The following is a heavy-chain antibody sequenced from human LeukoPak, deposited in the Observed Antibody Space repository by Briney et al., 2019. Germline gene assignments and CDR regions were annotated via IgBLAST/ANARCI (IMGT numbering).Heavy chain of an antibody. CDR1: GGSISRYY. CDR2: IYYIGST. Sequence: SETLSLTCTVSGGSISRYYWSWIRQPPGKGPEWIGYIYYIGSTNYNPSLNSRVTISIDTSKNQFSLKLRSVTAADTAVYYCARIEMATTQDYYYYMDVWGKGTTVTVSS. V-gene: IGHV4-59*08. J-gene: IGHJ6*03. CDR3: ARIEMATTQDYYYYMDV. D-gene: IGHD5-24*01.